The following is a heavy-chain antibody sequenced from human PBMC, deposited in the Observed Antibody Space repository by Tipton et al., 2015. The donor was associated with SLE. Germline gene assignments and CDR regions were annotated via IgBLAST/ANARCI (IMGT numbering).Heavy chain of an antibody. CDR1: GGTFSSYA. CDR3: ARDYSFCGGDCYFRGAFDL. V-gene: IGHV1-69*17. CDR2: IIPIFGIA. D-gene: IGHD2-21*02. J-gene: IGHJ3*01. Sequence: QLVQSGAEVKKPGSSVKVSCKASGGTFSSYAISWVRQAPGQGLEWMGGIIPIFGIANYAQKFQGRVTITADKSTSTAYMELSSLRSEDTAVYYCARDYSFCGGDCYFRGAFDLWGQGTMVTVSS.